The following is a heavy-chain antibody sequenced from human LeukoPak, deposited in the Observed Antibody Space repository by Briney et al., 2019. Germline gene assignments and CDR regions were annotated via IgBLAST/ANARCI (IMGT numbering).Heavy chain of an antibody. D-gene: IGHD2-21*02. CDR2: IWYDGSNK. J-gene: IGHJ4*02. Sequence: GGSLRLSCAASGFTFRNYGINWVRQALGKGLEWVAVIWYDGSNKYYADSVKGRFTISRDNSKNTLYLLMNSLSAEDTAVYYCTTVRSCSGGDCYYLDYWGQGTLVTVSS. CDR3: TTVRSCSGGDCYYLDY. CDR1: GFTFRNYG. V-gene: IGHV3-33*01.